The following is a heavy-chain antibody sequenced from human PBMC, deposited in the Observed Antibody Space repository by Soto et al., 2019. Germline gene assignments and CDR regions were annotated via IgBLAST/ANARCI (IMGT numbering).Heavy chain of an antibody. CDR3: AREFDYGGIPHGYNGNLDY. Sequence: GGSLRLSCAASGFTFSQYYMSWIRQAPGKGLEWLSYISSSSIVTSYADSVKDRFTISRDNAKNSLYLQMNSLTAEDTAVYFCAREFDYGGIPHGYNGNLDYWGHGTLVTVSS. D-gene: IGHD4-17*01. CDR1: GFTFSQYY. CDR2: ISSSSIVT. J-gene: IGHJ4*01. V-gene: IGHV3-11*06.